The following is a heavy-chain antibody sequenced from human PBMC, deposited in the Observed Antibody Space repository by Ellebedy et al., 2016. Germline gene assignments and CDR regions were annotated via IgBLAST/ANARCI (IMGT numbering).Heavy chain of an antibody. J-gene: IGHJ6*02. D-gene: IGHD1-26*01. CDR1: GYTFTHYG. V-gene: IGHV1-18*04. Sequence: ASVKVSCXTSGYTFTHYGITWVRQAPGQGLEWMGWISGYSGNTNYAQKFEDRVTMTIDTSTSTVYMELRSLRSDDTAEYYCARPIVGATGGGDYYYYGMDVWGQGITVIVSS. CDR3: ARPIVGATGGGDYYYYGMDV. CDR2: ISGYSGNT.